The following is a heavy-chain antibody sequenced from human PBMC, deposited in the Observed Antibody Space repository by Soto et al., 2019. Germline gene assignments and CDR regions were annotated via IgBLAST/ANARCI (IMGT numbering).Heavy chain of an antibody. CDR3: ARVPHYFYYGMDV. Sequence: SETLSLTCTVSGGSVRSGSYYWSWIRQPPGKGLEWVGYIYYSGSTNYNPSLKSRVTISVDTSKNQFSLKLSSVTAADTAVYYCARVPHYFYYGMDVWGQGTTVTVSS. J-gene: IGHJ6*02. CDR2: IYYSGST. CDR1: GGSVRSGSYY. V-gene: IGHV4-61*01.